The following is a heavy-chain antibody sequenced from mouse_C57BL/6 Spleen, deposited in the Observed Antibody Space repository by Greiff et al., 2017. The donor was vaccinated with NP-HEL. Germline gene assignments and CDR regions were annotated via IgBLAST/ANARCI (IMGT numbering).Heavy chain of an antibody. Sequence: VQLQQSVAELVRPGASVKLSCTASGFNIKNTYMHWVKQRPEQGLEWIGRIDPANGNTKYAPKFQGKATITADTSSSTAYLQLSSLTSEDTAIYYCARTGSGYYYGSSYSWFAYWGQGTLVTVSA. V-gene: IGHV14-3*01. D-gene: IGHD1-1*01. J-gene: IGHJ3*01. CDR2: IDPANGNT. CDR3: ARTGSGYYYGSSYSWFAY. CDR1: GFNIKNTY.